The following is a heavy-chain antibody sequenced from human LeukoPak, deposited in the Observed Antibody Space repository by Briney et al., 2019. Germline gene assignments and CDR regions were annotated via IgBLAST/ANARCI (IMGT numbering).Heavy chain of an antibody. V-gene: IGHV4-34*01. D-gene: IGHD3-16*01. CDR3: ARAKDGYDYVWGSYLNYYMDV. CDR2: INHSGRT. CDR1: GGSFSGYY. Sequence: PSETLSLTCAVYGGSFSGYYWSWIRQPPGKGLEWIGEINHSGRTNYNPSLKSRVTISVDTSKNQSSLKLSSVTAADTAVYYCARAKDGYDYVWGSYLNYYMDVWGKGTTVTVSS. J-gene: IGHJ6*03.